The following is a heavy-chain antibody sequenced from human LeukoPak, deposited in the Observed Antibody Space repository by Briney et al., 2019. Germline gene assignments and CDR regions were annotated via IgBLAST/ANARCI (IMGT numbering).Heavy chain of an antibody. D-gene: IGHD4-23*01. CDR1: GYTFTSYD. CDR2: MSPNSGNT. CDR3: ARGSSSRWTTQSYFDY. Sequence: GASVKVSCKASGYTFTSYDIYWLRQAPGQGPEWMGWMSPNSGNTGSAQRFQGRVTMTRDTSMSSAYMELSNLRPEDTAVYYCARGSSSRWTTQSYFDYWGQGTLVTVSS. V-gene: IGHV1-8*01. J-gene: IGHJ4*02.